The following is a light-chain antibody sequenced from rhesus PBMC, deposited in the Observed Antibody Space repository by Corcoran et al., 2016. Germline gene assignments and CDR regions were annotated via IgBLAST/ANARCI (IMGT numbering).Light chain of an antibody. CDR2: GAA. CDR1: QSVSSS. J-gene: IGKJ4*01. V-gene: IGKV3-42*01. Sequence: EIVMTQSPATLSLSPGERATLSCRASQSVSSSLAWYQQNPGQAPKLLIYGAARRATGTPDRFSGSGSGTEFTLTISSLEPEDVGVYYCQQDYSWPLTFGGGTKVELK. CDR3: QQDYSWPLT.